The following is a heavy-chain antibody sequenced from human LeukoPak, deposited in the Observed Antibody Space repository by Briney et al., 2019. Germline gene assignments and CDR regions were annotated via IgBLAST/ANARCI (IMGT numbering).Heavy chain of an antibody. CDR1: GGFFSGYY. V-gene: IGHV4-34*01. CDR2: INHSGST. J-gene: IGHJ4*02. CDR3: ARGHYYDSSGYYVEDY. Sequence: SETLSLTCAVYGGFFSGYYWSWVRQPPGKGLEWIEEINHSGSTNYNPSLKSRVTISVDTSKNQFSLKLSSVTAADTAAYYCARGHYYDSSGYYVEDYWGQGTLVTVSS. D-gene: IGHD3-22*01.